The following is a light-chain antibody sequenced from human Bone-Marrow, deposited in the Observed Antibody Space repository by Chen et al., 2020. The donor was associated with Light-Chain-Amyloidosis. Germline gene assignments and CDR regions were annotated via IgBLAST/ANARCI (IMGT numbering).Light chain of an antibody. CDR2: EVT. J-gene: IGLJ1*01. V-gene: IGLV2-14*01. CDR3: SSYTITNTIV. Sequence: HSALTQPASVSGSPGQSTTISFTGTSSAVGGDNHVSWYQQHPDKAPKLMIYEVTNRPSWVPDRFSGSKSDNTASLTISGLQTEDGADYFCSSYTITNTIVFGSGTRVTVL. CDR1: SSAVGGDNH.